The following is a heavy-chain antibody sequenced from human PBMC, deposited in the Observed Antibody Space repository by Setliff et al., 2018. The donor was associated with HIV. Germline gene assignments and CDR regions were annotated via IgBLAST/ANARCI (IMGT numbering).Heavy chain of an antibody. J-gene: IGHJ4*01. D-gene: IGHD6-19*01. CDR2: ISTYSGKT. CDR3: ARGSAPNIVVAASLDI. CDR1: GYNFITFG. V-gene: IGHV1-18*01. Sequence: ASVKVSCKASGYNFITFGINWVRQAPGQGFEWMGRISTYSGKTDYAEKFQGRLTMTMDTSTRTVFMELRSLTLDDTSVYYCARGSAPNIVVAASLDIWGQGTLVTVSS.